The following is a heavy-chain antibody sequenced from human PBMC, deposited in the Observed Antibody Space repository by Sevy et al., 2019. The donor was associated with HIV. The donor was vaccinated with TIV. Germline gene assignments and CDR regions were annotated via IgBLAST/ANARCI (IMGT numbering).Heavy chain of an antibody. D-gene: IGHD3-10*01. CDR3: ARVKGYGEGAFDI. J-gene: IGHJ3*02. Sequence: SETLSLTCTVSGGSISSYYWSWIRQPPGKGLEWIGYIYYSGSTNYNPSLKSRVTISVDTSKNQFSLKLSSVTAADTAMYYCARVKGYGEGAFDIWGQGTMVTVSS. CDR1: GGSISSYY. CDR2: IYYSGST. V-gene: IGHV4-59*01.